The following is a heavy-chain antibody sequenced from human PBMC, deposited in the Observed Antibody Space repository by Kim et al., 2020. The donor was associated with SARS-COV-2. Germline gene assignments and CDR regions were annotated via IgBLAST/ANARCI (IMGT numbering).Heavy chain of an antibody. Sequence: SETLSLTCTVSGGSISSSSYYWGWIRQPPGKGLEWIGSIYYSGSTYYNPSLKSRVTISVDTSKNQFSLKLSSVTAADTAVYYCARPIAFDILTGYYSVGLNWFDPWGQRTLVDVSS. CDR3: ARPIAFDILTGYYSVGLNWFDP. D-gene: IGHD3-9*01. V-gene: IGHV4-39*07. CDR1: GGSISSSSYY. CDR2: IYYSGST. J-gene: IGHJ5*02.